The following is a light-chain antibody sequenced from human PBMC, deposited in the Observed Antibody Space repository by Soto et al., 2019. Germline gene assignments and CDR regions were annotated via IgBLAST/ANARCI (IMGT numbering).Light chain of an antibody. CDR2: DAS. J-gene: IGKJ1*01. Sequence: IQMTQSPSSLAASVGDRVTITCRASQTISTYVNWYRQKSGAAPELLIYDASTLQSGVPSRLRGGGSGTDFTLTISSLQLEDFATYYCQQSYNTPQTFGQGTKVDIK. CDR3: QQSYNTPQT. CDR1: QTISTY. V-gene: IGKV1-39*01.